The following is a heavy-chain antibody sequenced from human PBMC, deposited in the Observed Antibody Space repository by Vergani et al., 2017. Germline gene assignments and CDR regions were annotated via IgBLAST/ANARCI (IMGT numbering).Heavy chain of an antibody. D-gene: IGHD6-13*01. CDR1: GGSFSGYY. J-gene: IGHJ5*02. CDR2: INHSGST. Sequence: QVQLQQWGAGLLKPSETLSLTCAVYGGSFSGYYWSWIRQPPGKGLEWIGEINHSGSTNYNPSLKSRVTRSVDTSKNQFSLKLSSVTAADTAVYYCARTYSSSWYGSWFDPWGQGTLVTVAS. CDR3: ARTYSSSWYGSWFDP. V-gene: IGHV4-34*01.